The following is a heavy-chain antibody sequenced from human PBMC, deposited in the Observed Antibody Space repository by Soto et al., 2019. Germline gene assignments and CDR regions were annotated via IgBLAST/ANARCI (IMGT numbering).Heavy chain of an antibody. Sequence: GASVKVSCKASGYTFTSYYMHWVRQAPGQGLEWMGIINPSGGSTSYAQKFQGRVTMTTDTSTSTAYMELRSLRSDDTAVYYCARDIGTQYSSGWEYFQHWGQGTLVTVSS. V-gene: IGHV1-46*01. CDR3: ARDIGTQYSSGWEYFQH. D-gene: IGHD6-19*01. CDR1: GYTFTSYY. J-gene: IGHJ1*01. CDR2: INPSGGST.